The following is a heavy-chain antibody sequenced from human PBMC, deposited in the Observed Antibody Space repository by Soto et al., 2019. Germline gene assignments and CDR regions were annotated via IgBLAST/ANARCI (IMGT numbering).Heavy chain of an antibody. CDR3: ARHPSDFWFDP. CDR2: IYYSGST. CDR1: GDSISSYSISVYY. J-gene: IGHJ5*02. Sequence: ETLSLTCTVSGDSISSYSISVYYWSWIRQPPGKGLEWIGSIYYSGSTYYNPSLKSRVTVSVDTSKNQFSLKLSSVTAADTAVYYCARHPSDFWFDPWGQGTLVTVSS. D-gene: IGHD2-21*02. V-gene: IGHV4-39*01.